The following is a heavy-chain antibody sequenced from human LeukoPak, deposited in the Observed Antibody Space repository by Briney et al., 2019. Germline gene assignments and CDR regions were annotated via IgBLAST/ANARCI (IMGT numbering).Heavy chain of an antibody. J-gene: IGHJ4*02. Sequence: SETLSLTCTVSGGSVSSGSYYWSWIRQSPGKGLEWLGSIYYVGSTYYNPSLESRVTISVDTSKNQFSLKLSSVTAADTAVHFCARRVADGGWHFDYWGQGTLVTVSS. CDR3: ARRVADGGWHFDY. CDR2: IYYVGST. D-gene: IGHD6-19*01. CDR1: GGSVSSGSYY. V-gene: IGHV4-39*01.